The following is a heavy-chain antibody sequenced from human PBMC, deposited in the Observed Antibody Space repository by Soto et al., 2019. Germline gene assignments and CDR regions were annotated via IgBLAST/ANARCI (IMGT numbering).Heavy chain of an antibody. Sequence: EASVKVSCKASGYTFTSYAMHWVRQAPGQRLEWMGWINAGNGNTKYSQKFQGRVTMTTDTSTSTAYMELGSLRSDDTAVYYCARSRSNWFDPWGQGTLVTVSS. CDR3: ARSRSNWFDP. CDR1: GYTFTSYA. CDR2: INAGNGNT. V-gene: IGHV1-3*01. J-gene: IGHJ5*02. D-gene: IGHD6-19*01.